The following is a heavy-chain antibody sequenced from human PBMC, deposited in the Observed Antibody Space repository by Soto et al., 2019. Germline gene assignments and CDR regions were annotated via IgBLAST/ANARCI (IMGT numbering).Heavy chain of an antibody. J-gene: IGHJ4*02. CDR2: INSDGSST. V-gene: IGHV3-74*01. Sequence: GGSLRLSCAASGFTFSSYWMHWVRQAPGKGLVWVSRINSDGSSTSYADSVKGRFTISRDNAKNTLYLQMNSLRAEDTAVYYCARASSIAVAGAFDYWGQGALVTVSS. CDR3: ARASSIAVAGAFDY. D-gene: IGHD6-19*01. CDR1: GFTFSSYW.